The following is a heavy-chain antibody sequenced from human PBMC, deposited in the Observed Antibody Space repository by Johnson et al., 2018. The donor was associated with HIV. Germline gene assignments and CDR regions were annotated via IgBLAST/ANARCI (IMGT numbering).Heavy chain of an antibody. D-gene: IGHD3-10*01. CDR1: GFTFSSYS. J-gene: IGHJ3*02. V-gene: IGHV3-64*01. CDR3: ARASGEWDAFDI. Sequence: VQLVESGGGLVQPGWSLRLSCAASGFTFSSYSMHWVRQATGEGLENVSGTANTGRNNNHANPVKGRFPISRDNSKNTLYLQRGSLRAEDMSVYYCARASGEWDAFDIWGQGTVVTVSS. CDR2: TANTGRNN.